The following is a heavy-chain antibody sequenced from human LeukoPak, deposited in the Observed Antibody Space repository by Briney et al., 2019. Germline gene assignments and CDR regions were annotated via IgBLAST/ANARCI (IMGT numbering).Heavy chain of an antibody. Sequence: GGSLRLSCAGSGFTFSTYWMHWVRQAPGGGLVGVSGINTDGSTTNYADSVKGRFTVSRDNAKNTVYLQMSSLRAEDTAVYYCAKESGYDVDLEYWGQGALVTVSS. V-gene: IGHV3-74*01. CDR2: INTDGSTT. D-gene: IGHD5-12*01. J-gene: IGHJ4*02. CDR3: AKESGYDVDLEY. CDR1: GFTFSTYW.